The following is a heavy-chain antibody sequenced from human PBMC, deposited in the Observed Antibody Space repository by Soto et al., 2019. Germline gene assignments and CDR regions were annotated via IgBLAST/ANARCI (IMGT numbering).Heavy chain of an antibody. CDR2: LYSGGST. CDR3: ARGVQLRSSMDV. Sequence: EVQVVESGGGLIQPGGSLRLSCAASGFTVISHYMTWVRQAPGRGLEWVSFLYSGGSTFYADSVKGRFTISRDNSKNTLYLQMNSMRAEDTAVYYCARGVQLRSSMDVWGHGTTVTVTS. D-gene: IGHD1-1*01. V-gene: IGHV3-53*01. J-gene: IGHJ6*02. CDR1: GFTVISHY.